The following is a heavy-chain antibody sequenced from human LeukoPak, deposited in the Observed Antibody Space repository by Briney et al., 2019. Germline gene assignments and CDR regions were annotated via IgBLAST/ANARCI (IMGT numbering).Heavy chain of an antibody. CDR2: VLYSGKT. J-gene: IGHJ4*02. D-gene: IGHD4-17*01. CDR3: ARLPSGDTGGYFDY. CDR1: GGSISSRGFY. Sequence: SETLSLTCTVSGGSISSRGFYWGWIRQSPAKGLEWIGSVLYSGKTYSNPSHKSRVTVSVDTSKNQFSLQLSSVTAADTAVYYCARLPSGDTGGYFDYWGRGTLVTVSS. V-gene: IGHV4-39*01.